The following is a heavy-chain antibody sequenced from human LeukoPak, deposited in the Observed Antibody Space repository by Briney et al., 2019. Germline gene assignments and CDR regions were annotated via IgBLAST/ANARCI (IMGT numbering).Heavy chain of an antibody. CDR2: INPSGGST. Sequence: ASVKVSCKASGYTFTSFYIHWVRQAPGQGLDWMAMINPSGGSTSYAQKFQGRVTVTRDTSTNTVHMELSSLRSEGTAVYYCARDRDYGFDYWGQGTLVTVSS. V-gene: IGHV1-46*01. D-gene: IGHD4-17*01. CDR3: ARDRDYGFDY. CDR1: GYTFTSFY. J-gene: IGHJ4*02.